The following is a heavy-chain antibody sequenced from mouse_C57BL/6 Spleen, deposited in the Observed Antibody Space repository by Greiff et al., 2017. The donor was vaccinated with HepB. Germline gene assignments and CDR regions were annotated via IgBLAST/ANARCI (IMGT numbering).Heavy chain of an antibody. V-gene: IGHV7-3*01. CDR3: ARYEGYGSSYWYFDV. CDR1: GFTFTDYY. Sequence: VQLKESGGGLVQPGGSLSLSCAASGFTFTDYYMSWVRQPPGKALEWLGFIRNKANGYTTEYSASVKGRFTISRDNSQSILYLQMNALRAEDSATYYCARYEGYGSSYWYFDVWGTGTTVTVSS. CDR2: IRNKANGYTT. D-gene: IGHD1-1*01. J-gene: IGHJ1*03.